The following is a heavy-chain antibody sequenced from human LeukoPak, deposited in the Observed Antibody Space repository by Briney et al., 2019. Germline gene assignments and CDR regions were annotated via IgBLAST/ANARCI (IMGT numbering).Heavy chain of an antibody. CDR2: IYYSGST. J-gene: IGHJ5*02. D-gene: IGHD3-10*01. CDR3: AREGSGSYDWFDP. Sequence: SGTLSLTCTVSGGSISSSSYYWGWIRQPPGKGLEWIGSIYYSGSTYYTPSLKSRVTISVDTSKNQFSLRLSSVTAADTAVYYCAREGSGSYDWFDPWGQGTLVTVSS. V-gene: IGHV4-39*02. CDR1: GGSISSSSYY.